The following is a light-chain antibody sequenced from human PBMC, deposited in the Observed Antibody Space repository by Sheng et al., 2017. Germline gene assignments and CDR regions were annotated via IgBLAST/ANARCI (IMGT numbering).Light chain of an antibody. CDR1: SSNIGSNY. CDR3: AAWDDSLRVE. Sequence: QSVLTQPPSASGTPGQRVTISCSGSSSNIGSNYVYWYQQLPGTAPKLLIYSNNQRPSGVPDRFSGSKSGTSASLAISGLRSEDEADYYCAAWDDSLRVEFGGGTKLTVL. CDR2: SNN. J-gene: IGLJ3*02. V-gene: IGLV1-47*02.